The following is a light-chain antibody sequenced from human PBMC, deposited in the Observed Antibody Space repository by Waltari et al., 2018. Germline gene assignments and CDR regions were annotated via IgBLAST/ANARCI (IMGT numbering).Light chain of an antibody. J-gene: IGKJ3*01. CDR2: RAS. CDR3: QQYGGSAT. CDR1: QSVSSNY. Sequence: EIVLTQSPGTLSLSPGERATLSCRASQSVSSNYLAWYQQKSGQAPRLLIDRASIRATGRPDRFSGSGSGTDILLTISRLEAEDVGVYYCQQYGGSATFGPGTKVDIK. V-gene: IGKV3-20*01.